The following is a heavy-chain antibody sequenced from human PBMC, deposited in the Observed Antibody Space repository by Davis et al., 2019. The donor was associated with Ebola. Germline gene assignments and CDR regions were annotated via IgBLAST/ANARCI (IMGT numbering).Heavy chain of an antibody. J-gene: IGHJ4*02. CDR3: AKADYYDSSGGGFDY. Sequence: GESLKISCAASGFTFSSYGMHWVRQAPGKGLEWVAVIWSDGSNKYYAASVKGRFTISRDNSKNTLYLQMNSLRAEDTAVYYCAKADYYDSSGGGFDYWGQGTLVTVSS. D-gene: IGHD3-22*01. V-gene: IGHV3-30*02. CDR1: GFTFSSYG. CDR2: IWSDGSNK.